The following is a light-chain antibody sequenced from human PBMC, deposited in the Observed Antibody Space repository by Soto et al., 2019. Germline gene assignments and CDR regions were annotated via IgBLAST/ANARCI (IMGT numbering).Light chain of an antibody. V-gene: IGLV2-8*01. CDR2: EVS. J-gene: IGLJ3*02. Sequence: QSALTQPPSASGSPGQPVTISCTGTSSDVGGYNRVSWYQHHPGKAPKLIIYEVSKRPSGVPDRFSGSKSSNTASLTVSGLQAEDEADYYCNSYAGKSWVLGGGPKLTVL. CDR1: SSDVGGYNR. CDR3: NSYAGKSWV.